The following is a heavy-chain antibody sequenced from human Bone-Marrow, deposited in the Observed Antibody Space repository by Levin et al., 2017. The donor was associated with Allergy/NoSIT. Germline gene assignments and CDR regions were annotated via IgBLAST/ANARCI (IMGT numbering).Heavy chain of an antibody. CDR2: TYYRSKWYN. Sequence: SQTLSLTCAISGDSVSSNSAAWNWIRQSPSRGLEWLGRTYYRSKWYNDYAVSVKSRITINPDTSKNQFSLQLNSVTPEETAVYYCARELEKQWLAYYYYGMDVWGQGTTVTVSS. D-gene: IGHD6-19*01. J-gene: IGHJ6*02. CDR1: GDSVSSNSAA. V-gene: IGHV6-1*01. CDR3: ARELEKQWLAYYYYGMDV.